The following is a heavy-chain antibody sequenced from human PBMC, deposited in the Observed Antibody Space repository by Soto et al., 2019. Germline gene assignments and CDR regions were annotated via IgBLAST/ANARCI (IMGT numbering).Heavy chain of an antibody. J-gene: IGHJ4*02. CDR1: GYTFTSYD. Sequence: GASVKVSCKASGYTFTSYDINWVRQATGQGLEWMGRMNPNSGNTGYAQKFQGRVTMTRNTSISTAYMELSSLRSEDTAVYYCATTETGYGDLSFDYWGQGTLVTVSS. CDR3: ATTETGYGDLSFDY. D-gene: IGHD4-17*01. V-gene: IGHV1-8*01. CDR2: MNPNSGNT.